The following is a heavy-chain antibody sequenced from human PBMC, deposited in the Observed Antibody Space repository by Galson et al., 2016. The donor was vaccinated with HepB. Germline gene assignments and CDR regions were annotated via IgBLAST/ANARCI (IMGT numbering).Heavy chain of an antibody. D-gene: IGHD3-16*01. Sequence: TLSLTCIVSGDSIISDSYHYWSWIRQPVRKGLEWVGLIYTTGSTSYNPSLKSRLTMSLDTSKNQFSLELGSVTAADTAIYYCGRELGSWGQGTLVTV. CDR3: GRELGS. J-gene: IGHJ4*02. CDR2: IYTTGST. CDR1: GDSIISDSYHY. V-gene: IGHV4-61*02.